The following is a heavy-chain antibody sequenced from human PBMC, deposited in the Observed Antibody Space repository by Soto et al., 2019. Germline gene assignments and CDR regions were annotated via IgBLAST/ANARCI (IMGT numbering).Heavy chain of an antibody. Sequence: QVQFVQSGAEEKKPGASVKVSCKASGYTFTSYAMHWVRQAPGQRLEWMGWINAGNSDTTYSQKFQGRVTITSDTSASTAYMELTSLTSEDTALYYCARDFIMLVVAPGYWGQGTLVTVSS. CDR2: INAGNSDT. V-gene: IGHV1-3*05. D-gene: IGHD3-22*01. J-gene: IGHJ4*02. CDR1: GYTFTSYA. CDR3: ARDFIMLVVAPGY.